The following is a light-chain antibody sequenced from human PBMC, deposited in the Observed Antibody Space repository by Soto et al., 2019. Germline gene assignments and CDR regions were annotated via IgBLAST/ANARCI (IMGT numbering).Light chain of an antibody. J-gene: IGLJ2*01. CDR1: SSNIGAGFG. CDR3: QSYDRTLRVV. V-gene: IGLV1-40*01. Sequence: QSVLTQPPSLSGAPGQRVTISCTGSSSNIGAGFGVHWYQQLPGTAPKLLIYANNNRPSGVPDRFSGSKSGTSASLAITGLQAGDEAAYYCQSYDRTLRVVFGGGTKLTV. CDR2: ANN.